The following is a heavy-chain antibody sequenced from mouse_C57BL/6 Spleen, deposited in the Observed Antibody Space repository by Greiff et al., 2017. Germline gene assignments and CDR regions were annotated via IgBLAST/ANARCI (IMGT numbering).Heavy chain of an antibody. V-gene: IGHV1-15*01. J-gene: IGHJ2*01. CDR2: IDPETGGT. D-gene: IGHD2-3*01. CDR3: TRGDGYNYFDY. Sequence: VQLKQSGAELVRPGASVTLSCKASGYTFTDYEMHWVKQTPVHGLEWIGAIDPETGGTAYNQKFKGKAILTADKSSSTAYMELRRLTAEDSAVYYCTRGDGYNYFDYWGQGTTLTVSS. CDR1: GYTFTDYE.